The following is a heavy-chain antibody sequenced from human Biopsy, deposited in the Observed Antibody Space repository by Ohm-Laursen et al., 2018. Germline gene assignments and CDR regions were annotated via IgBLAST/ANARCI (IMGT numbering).Heavy chain of an antibody. Sequence: SVKVSCKASGYTFTTYGISWVRQAPGQGLEWMGWINTYSGNTDYGKKFHDRVIMTSDTSTSTAYLEHRSLRSDDTAVYYCARDYYPYVDYLKDVPLCDSWGQGTLVTVSS. CDR3: ARDYYPYVDYLKDVPLCDS. J-gene: IGHJ4*02. V-gene: IGHV1-18*01. CDR2: INTYSGNT. D-gene: IGHD4-17*01. CDR1: GYTFTTYG.